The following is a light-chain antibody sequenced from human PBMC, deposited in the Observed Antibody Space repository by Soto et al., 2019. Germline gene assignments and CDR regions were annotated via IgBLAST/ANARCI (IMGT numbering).Light chain of an antibody. J-gene: IGLJ2*01. Sequence: QSALTQPASVSGSPGQSITISCTGTSSDVGGYNYVSWYQQHPGKAPKFMIYDVSNRPSGVSNRFSGSKSGNTASLTISGLQAEYEADYYCSSYTSSSTLVFGGGTHLTVL. CDR1: SSDVGGYNY. CDR3: SSYTSSSTLV. V-gene: IGLV2-14*01. CDR2: DVS.